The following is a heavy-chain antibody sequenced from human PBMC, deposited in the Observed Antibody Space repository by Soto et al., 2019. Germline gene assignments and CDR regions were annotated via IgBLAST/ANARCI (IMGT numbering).Heavy chain of an antibody. V-gene: IGHV2-5*02. CDR1: GFSLSADGVG. CDR2: IYWDDDT. Sequence: ITLKESGPTLVKPTQTHTLTCSFSGFSLSADGVGVGWVRQPPGKALEWLALIYWDDDTRYRPSLKSRLTITKDSSKNQVVLTMTNMDPVDTATYYCAHAYGGTSWPNDAFDVWGQGTVVTVSS. J-gene: IGHJ3*01. CDR3: AHAYGGTSWPNDAFDV. D-gene: IGHD2-2*01.